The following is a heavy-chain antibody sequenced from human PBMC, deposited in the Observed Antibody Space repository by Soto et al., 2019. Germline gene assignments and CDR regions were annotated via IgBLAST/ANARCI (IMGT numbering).Heavy chain of an antibody. V-gene: IGHV1-69*01. J-gene: IGHJ4*02. CDR2: IVPIRRTP. CDR1: GGTFSSYR. Sequence: QVQLVQSGAEVKKSGSSVKVSCKASGGTFSSYRINWVRQAPGQGLEWVGGIVPIRRTPDYSQKFQGRVTITADESARTAYMELRSLKSQDTAFYYCARDSGAKLSSSWGQGTLVTVSS. D-gene: IGHD6-13*01. CDR3: ARDSGAKLSSS.